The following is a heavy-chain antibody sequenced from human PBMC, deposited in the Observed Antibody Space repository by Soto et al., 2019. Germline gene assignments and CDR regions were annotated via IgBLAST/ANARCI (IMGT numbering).Heavy chain of an antibody. V-gene: IGHV1-18*01. CDR1: GYTFTSYG. CDR2: ISAYNGNT. D-gene: IGHD1-26*01. J-gene: IGHJ3*02. CDR3: ARDETPYIGTYYDALDI. Sequence: ASVKVSCKASGYTFTSYGISWVRQAPGQGLEWMGWISAYNGNTNYAQKLQGGVTMTTDTSTSTAYMELRSLRSDDTAVYYCARDETPYIGTYYDALDIWGQGTMVTVSS.